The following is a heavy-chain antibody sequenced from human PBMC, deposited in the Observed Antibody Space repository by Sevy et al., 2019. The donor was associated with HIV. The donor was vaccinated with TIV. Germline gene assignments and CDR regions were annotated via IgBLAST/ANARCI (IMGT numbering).Heavy chain of an antibody. D-gene: IGHD3-10*01. CDR1: GFPFSVYP. V-gene: IGHV3-30*15. Sequence: GGSLRLSCAASGFPFSVYPMHWVRQAPDKRLEWVAVISSDGSAKYYSDSVRGRFTFSRDNSRNTLYLQMSSLRTEDTAVYYCASGQDGITDEYWGQGTLVTVSS. CDR2: ISSDGSAK. CDR3: ASGQDGITDEY. J-gene: IGHJ4*02.